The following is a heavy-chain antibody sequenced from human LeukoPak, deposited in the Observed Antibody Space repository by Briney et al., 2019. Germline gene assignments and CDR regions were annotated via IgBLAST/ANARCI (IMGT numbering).Heavy chain of an antibody. CDR2: IYYSGST. CDR3: ARAGYSYGLGYYGMDF. J-gene: IGHJ6*02. CDR1: GGSISSYY. V-gene: IGHV4-59*01. D-gene: IGHD5-18*01. Sequence: SETLSLTCTVSGGSISSYYWSWIRQPPGKGLEWIGYIYYSGSTNYNPSLKSRVTISVDTSKNQFSLKLSSVTAADTAVYYCARAGYSYGLGYYGMDFLGQGTTVTVSS.